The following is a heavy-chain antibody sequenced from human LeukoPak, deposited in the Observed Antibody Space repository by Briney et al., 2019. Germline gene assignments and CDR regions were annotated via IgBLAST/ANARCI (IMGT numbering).Heavy chain of an antibody. CDR2: INPSGGST. CDR3: ARGAYYYDSSGYSQQYY. Sequence: ASVKVSCKASGYTFTSYYMHWVRQAPGQGLEWMGIINPSGGSTSYAQRFQGRVTMTRDTSTSTVYMELSSLRSEDTAVYYCARGAYYYDSSGYSQQYYWGQGTLVTVSS. J-gene: IGHJ4*02. V-gene: IGHV1-46*01. CDR1: GYTFTSYY. D-gene: IGHD3-22*01.